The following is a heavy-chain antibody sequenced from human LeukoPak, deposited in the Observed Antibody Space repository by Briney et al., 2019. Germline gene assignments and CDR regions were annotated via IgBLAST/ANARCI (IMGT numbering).Heavy chain of an antibody. Sequence: SETLSLTCTVSGASISSGAYSWIWVRQHPGKGLEWIAYIYYSGNTYYNPSLKRRVTISVDTSKNQFSLKLSSVTAADTAVYYCARTITIFGVLGYFDYWGQGTLVTVSS. J-gene: IGHJ4*02. V-gene: IGHV4-31*03. D-gene: IGHD3-3*01. CDR1: GASISSGAYS. CDR2: IYYSGNT. CDR3: ARTITIFGVLGYFDY.